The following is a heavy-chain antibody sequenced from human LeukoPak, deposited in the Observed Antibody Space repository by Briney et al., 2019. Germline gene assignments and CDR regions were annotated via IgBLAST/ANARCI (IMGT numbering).Heavy chain of an antibody. CDR2: ISGRGGST. V-gene: IGHV3-23*01. CDR3: AKFGWESYDFWSGYYYFDY. D-gene: IGHD3-3*01. J-gene: IGHJ4*02. Sequence: PGGSLRLSCAASGFSFSSYAMSWVRQAPGKGLEWVSGISGRGGSTYYADPVKGRFTISRDNSKNTLYLQMNSLRAEDTAVYYCAKFGWESYDFWSGYYYFDYWGQGTLVTVSS. CDR1: GFSFSSYA.